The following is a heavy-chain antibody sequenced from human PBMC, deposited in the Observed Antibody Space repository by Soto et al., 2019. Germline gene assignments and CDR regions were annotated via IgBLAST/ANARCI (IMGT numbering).Heavy chain of an antibody. D-gene: IGHD5-18*01. V-gene: IGHV3-53*01. CDR3: ARDREYSYGFSD. CDR2: IYSGGST. CDR1: GFTVSSNY. Sequence: GGSLRLSCAASGFTVSSNYMSWVRQAPGKGLEWVSVIYSGGSTYYADSVKGRFTISRDNSKNTLYLQMNSLRAEDTAVYYCARDREYSYGFSDWGQGTLVTVSS. J-gene: IGHJ4*02.